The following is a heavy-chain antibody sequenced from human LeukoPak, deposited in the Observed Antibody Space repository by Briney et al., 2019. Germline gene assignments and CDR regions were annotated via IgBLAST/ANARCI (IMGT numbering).Heavy chain of an antibody. J-gene: IGHJ2*01. D-gene: IGHD1-26*01. CDR3: ARHSYVGWYFDL. V-gene: IGHV4-39*01. CDR1: SGSISSSSYY. CDR2: IYYSGST. Sequence: SETLSLTCTVSSGSISSSSYYWGWIRQPPGKGLEWIGSIYYSGSTYYNPSLKSRVTISVDTSKNQFSLKLSSVTAADTAVYYCARHSYVGWYFDLWGRGTLVTVSS.